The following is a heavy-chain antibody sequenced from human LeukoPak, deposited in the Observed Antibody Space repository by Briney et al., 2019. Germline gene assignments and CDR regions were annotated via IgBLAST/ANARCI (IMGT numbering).Heavy chain of an antibody. J-gene: IGHJ4*02. CDR3: ARDLPGYCSSTSCYPRY. Sequence: SETLSLTCAVYGGSFSGHYWSWIRQPPGKGLEWIGYIYYSGSTNYNPSLKSRVTISVDTSKNQFSLKLSSVTAADTAVYYCARDLPGYCSSTSCYPRYWGQGTLVTVSS. CDR1: GGSFSGHY. V-gene: IGHV4-59*11. CDR2: IYYSGST. D-gene: IGHD2-2*01.